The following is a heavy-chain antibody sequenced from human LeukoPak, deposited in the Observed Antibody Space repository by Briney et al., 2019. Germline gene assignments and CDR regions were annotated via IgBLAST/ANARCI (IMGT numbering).Heavy chain of an antibody. D-gene: IGHD2/OR15-2a*01. CDR2: ASYSGST. V-gene: IGHV4-31*03. CDR1: GGSMSSGGYY. J-gene: IGHJ4*02. Sequence: SETLSLTCTVSGGSMSSGGYYWSWIRQHPGKGLEWIGYASYSGSTYYNPSLKSRVTISVDTAKNQFSLKLTSVTAADTAVYYCARSASPTLYDYWGQGTLVTVSS. CDR3: ARSASPTLYDY.